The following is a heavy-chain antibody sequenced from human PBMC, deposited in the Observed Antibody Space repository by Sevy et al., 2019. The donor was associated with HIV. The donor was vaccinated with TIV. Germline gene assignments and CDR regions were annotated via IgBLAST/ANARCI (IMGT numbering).Heavy chain of an antibody. Sequence: SETLSLTCTVSDGSISSHYWSWIRQPPGMGLQWIGYIYYSGSTNYNPSLKSRVTMSLDTSKNQFSLKLSSVTAADPAVYYCARLLRYNPCFDYWGQGALVTVSS. CDR2: IYYSGST. J-gene: IGHJ4*02. D-gene: IGHD1-1*01. V-gene: IGHV4-59*11. CDR3: ARLLRYNPCFDY. CDR1: DGSISSHY.